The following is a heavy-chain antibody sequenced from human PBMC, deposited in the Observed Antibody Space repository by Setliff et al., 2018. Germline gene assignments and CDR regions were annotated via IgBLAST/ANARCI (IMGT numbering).Heavy chain of an antibody. CDR2: IRHDGTTI. J-gene: IGHJ4*02. D-gene: IGHD5-18*01. V-gene: IGHV3-7*02. CDR3: TSLRGNTAILN. CDR1: GYSFSNFW. Sequence: GESLKISCKGSGYSFSNFWIGWVRQMPGKGLEWMADIRHDGTTIYYMDSVKGRFTISRDDAKNSLYLQMNSLRAEDTAVYYCTSLRGNTAILNWGQGTLVTAPQ.